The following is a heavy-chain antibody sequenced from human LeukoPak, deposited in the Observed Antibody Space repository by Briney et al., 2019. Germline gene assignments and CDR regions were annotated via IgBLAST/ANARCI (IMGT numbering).Heavy chain of an antibody. D-gene: IGHD4-17*01. CDR3: ARGPPTVTRKKQQRPFLDYFQY. Sequence: PSETLSLTCAVYGGSFSGYYWSWIRQPPGKGLEWIGEINHSGNTNYNPSLKSRVTISVDTSKNQFSLKLSSVTAADTAVYYCARGPPTVTRKKQQRPFLDYFQYGGQGTLVTVSS. J-gene: IGHJ1*01. V-gene: IGHV4-34*01. CDR1: GGSFSGYY. CDR2: INHSGNT.